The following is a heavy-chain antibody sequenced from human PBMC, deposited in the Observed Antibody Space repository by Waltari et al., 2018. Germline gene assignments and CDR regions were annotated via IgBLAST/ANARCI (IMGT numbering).Heavy chain of an antibody. V-gene: IGHV1-18*04. CDR3: ARTYYYDSRDFDY. CDR2: TNAYSGLT. J-gene: IGHJ4*02. D-gene: IGHD3-22*01. CDR1: GYTFANYG. Sequence: QVQLVQSGGEVKTPGASVKVSCKASGYTFANYGSSWGRQAPGQGLEWLGWTNAYSGLTKYAQTVQDRATMTTDASASTAYMELRSLRSDDTAMYYCARTYYYDSRDFDYWGQGSLVTVSS.